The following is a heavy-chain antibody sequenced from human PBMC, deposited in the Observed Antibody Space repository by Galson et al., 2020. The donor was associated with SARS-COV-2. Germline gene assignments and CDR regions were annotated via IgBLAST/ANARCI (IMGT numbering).Heavy chain of an antibody. V-gene: IGHV3-21*01. CDR2: ISSSSSYI. Sequence: GESLTISCAASGFTFSSYSMNWVRQAPGKGLEWVSSISSSSSYIYYADSVKGRFTISRDNAKNSLYLQMNSLRAEDTAVYYCARDGGGSYSDYWGQGTLVTVSS. D-gene: IGHD1-26*01. CDR1: GFTFSSYS. J-gene: IGHJ4*02. CDR3: ARDGGGSYSDY.